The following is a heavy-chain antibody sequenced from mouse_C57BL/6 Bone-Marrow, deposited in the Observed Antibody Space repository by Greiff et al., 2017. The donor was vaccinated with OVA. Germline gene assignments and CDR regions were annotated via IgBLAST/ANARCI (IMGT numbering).Heavy chain of an antibody. J-gene: IGHJ2*01. D-gene: IGHD1-1*01. CDR1: GFNIKDDY. Sequence: VQLQQSGAELVRPGASVKLSCTASGFNIKDDYMHWVKQRPEQGLEWIGWIDPENGDTEYASKFQGKATITADTSSNTAYLQLSSLTSEDTAVHYCSTEGSSPYYFDYWGQGTTLTVSS. CDR2: IDPENGDT. CDR3: STEGSSPYYFDY. V-gene: IGHV14-4*01.